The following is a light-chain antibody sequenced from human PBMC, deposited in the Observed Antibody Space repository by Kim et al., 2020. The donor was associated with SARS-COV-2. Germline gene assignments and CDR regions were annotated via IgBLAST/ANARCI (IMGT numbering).Light chain of an antibody. J-gene: IGKJ2*02. CDR3: HQYGTSPGT. Sequence: LSPGERATISCRASETVTSKSLAWYQQKPGQAPRLLIFGASSRASGIPDRFSGSGSGTDFTLTISRLEPEDFAVYYCHQYGTSPGTFGQGTKLEI. CDR2: GAS. V-gene: IGKV3-20*01. CDR1: ETVTSKS.